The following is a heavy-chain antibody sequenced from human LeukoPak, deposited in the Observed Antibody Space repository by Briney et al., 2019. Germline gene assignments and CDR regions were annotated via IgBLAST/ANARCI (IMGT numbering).Heavy chain of an antibody. CDR1: GYSFTSYW. V-gene: IGHV5-10-1*01. CDR2: LDHSDSYT. D-gene: IGHD2-21*01. CDR3: FFKQKTAYEMDV. Sequence: GESLKISGKRSGYSFTSYWISGVRHMPGTGLERMGRLDHSDSYTNFSPSFQGHVTISADKSISTAYLQWSSLKASDTAMYYFFFKQKTAYEMDVWGQGTTVTVSS. J-gene: IGHJ6*02.